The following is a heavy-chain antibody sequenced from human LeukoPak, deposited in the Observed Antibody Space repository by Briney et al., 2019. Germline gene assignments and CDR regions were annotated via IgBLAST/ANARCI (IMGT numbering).Heavy chain of an antibody. CDR1: GFTFSDDY. J-gene: IGHJ4*02. CDR3: ARALLVWKSLRPNYFDY. V-gene: IGHV3-11*01. CDR2: ISSSGSTI. D-gene: IGHD4-17*01. Sequence: PGGSLRLSCAASGFTFSDDYMSWIRQAPGKGLEWVSYISSSGSTIYYADSVKGRFTISRDNAKNSLYLQMNSLRAEDTAVYYCARALLVWKSLRPNYFDYWGQGTLVTVSS.